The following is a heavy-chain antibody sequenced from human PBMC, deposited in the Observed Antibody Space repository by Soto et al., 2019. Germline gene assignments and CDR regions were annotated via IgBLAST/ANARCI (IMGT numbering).Heavy chain of an antibody. D-gene: IGHD3-10*01. V-gene: IGHV3-23*01. CDR3: AKGVNYDSGSYYNGWALDYYYMDV. CDR2: ISGSGGST. J-gene: IGHJ6*03. Sequence: EVQLLESGGGLVQPGGSLRLSCAASGFTFSSYAMSWVRQAPGKGLEWVSAISGSGGSTYYADSVKGRFTISRDNSKNTLYLQMNSLRAEDTAVYYCAKGVNYDSGSYYNGWALDYYYMDVWGKGTTVTVSS. CDR1: GFTFSSYA.